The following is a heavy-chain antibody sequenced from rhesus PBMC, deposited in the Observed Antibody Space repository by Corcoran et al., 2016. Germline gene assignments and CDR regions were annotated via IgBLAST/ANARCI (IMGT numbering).Heavy chain of an antibody. Sequence: EVQLVESGGGLAKPGGSLRLSCAASGFTFSSYWMNWVRQTPGKGLEWISAINSGGGSPSYADSVKGRFTISRDNSKNTLSLPMNSLRAEDTALYCCARGYSGSFRAFDFWGQGLRVTVSS. V-gene: IGHV3S42*01. D-gene: IGHD6-25*01. J-gene: IGHJ3*01. CDR1: GFTFSSYW. CDR3: ARGYSGSFRAFDF. CDR2: INSGGGSP.